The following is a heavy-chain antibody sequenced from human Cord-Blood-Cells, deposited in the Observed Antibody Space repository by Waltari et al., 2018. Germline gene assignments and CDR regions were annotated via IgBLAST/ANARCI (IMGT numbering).Heavy chain of an antibody. CDR2: IYYSGST. CDR1: GGSISSSSYY. J-gene: IGHJ2*01. Sequence: QLQLQESGPGLVKPSETLSLTCTVPGGSISSSSYYWGWIRQPPGKGLEWIGSIYYSGSTYHTPSLKSRVTISVDTSKNQFSLKLSSVTAADTAVYYCARRERSGYDYWYFDLWGRGTLVTVSS. D-gene: IGHD5-12*01. CDR3: ARRERSGYDYWYFDL. V-gene: IGHV4-39*01.